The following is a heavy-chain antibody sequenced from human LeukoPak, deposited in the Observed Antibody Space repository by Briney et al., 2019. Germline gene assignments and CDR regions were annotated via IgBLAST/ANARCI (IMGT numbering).Heavy chain of an antibody. D-gene: IGHD6-19*01. Sequence: GGSLRLSCAASGFTFSSYSMNWVRQAPGKGLEWVSSISSSSSYIYYADSVKGRFTISRDNAKNSLYLQMNSLRAEDTAVYYCARDMKQWLVQGAFDYWGQGTLVTVSS. J-gene: IGHJ4*02. CDR3: ARDMKQWLVQGAFDY. CDR1: GFTFSSYS. CDR2: ISSSSSYI. V-gene: IGHV3-21*01.